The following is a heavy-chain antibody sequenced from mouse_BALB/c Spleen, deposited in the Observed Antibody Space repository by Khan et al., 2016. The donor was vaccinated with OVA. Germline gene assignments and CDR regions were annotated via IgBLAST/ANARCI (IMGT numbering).Heavy chain of an antibody. CDR2: IAPANGNT. Sequence: VQLKESGAALVKPGASVDLSCTASGFNIKDTYIHWVKQRPEQGLEWIGRIAPANGNTKYDPKFQGKATITADTSSNTSYLRLSSLTSEDTAVYFCALPSYEPRDFDVWGAGTTVTVSS. J-gene: IGHJ1*01. D-gene: IGHD2-3*01. CDR1: GFNIKDTY. V-gene: IGHV14-3*02. CDR3: ALPSYEPRDFDV.